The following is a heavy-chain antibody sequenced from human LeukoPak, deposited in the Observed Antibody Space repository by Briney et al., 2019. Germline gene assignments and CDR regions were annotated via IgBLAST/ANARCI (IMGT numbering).Heavy chain of an antibody. CDR3: ARVEDGTMIVEMGYFDY. D-gene: IGHD3-22*01. CDR1: GFTFSSYW. CDR2: IKQDGSEK. Sequence: GGSLRLSCAASGFTFSSYWMSWVRQAPGKGLEWVANIKQDGSEKYYVDSVKGRFTISRDNAKNSLYLQMNSLRAEDTAVYYCARVEDGTMIVEMGYFDYWGQGTLVTASS. V-gene: IGHV3-7*01. J-gene: IGHJ4*02.